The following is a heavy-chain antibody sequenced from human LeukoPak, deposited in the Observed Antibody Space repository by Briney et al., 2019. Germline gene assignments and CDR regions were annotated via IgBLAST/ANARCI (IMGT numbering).Heavy chain of an antibody. J-gene: IGHJ5*02. CDR2: IYYSGST. CDR1: GGSISSSSYY. Sequence: RPSETLSLTCTVSGGSISSSSYYWGWIRQPPGKGLEWNGRIYYSGSTYYNPSLKSRVTISVDTSKNQFSLKLSSVTAAETAGDYSARGSSSSWYSVTDWFDPWGQGTLVTVSS. D-gene: IGHD6-13*01. V-gene: IGHV4-39*07. CDR3: ARGSSSSWYSVTDWFDP.